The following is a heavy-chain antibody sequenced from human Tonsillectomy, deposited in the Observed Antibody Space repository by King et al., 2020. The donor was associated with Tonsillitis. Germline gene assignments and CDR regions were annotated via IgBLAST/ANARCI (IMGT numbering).Heavy chain of an antibody. CDR3: AKVPWKHLLLSPHDGYNPQGVEDY. J-gene: IGHJ4*02. D-gene: IGHD5-18*01. CDR1: GFTFSSYA. CDR2: ISGSGGST. Sequence: VQLVESGGGLVQPGGSLRLSCAASGFTFSSYAMSWVRQAPGKGLEWVSAISGSGGSTYYADSVKGRFTISRDNSKNTLYLQMNSLRAEDTAVYYCAKVPWKHLLLSPHDGYNPQGVEDYWGQGTLVTVSS. V-gene: IGHV3-23*04.